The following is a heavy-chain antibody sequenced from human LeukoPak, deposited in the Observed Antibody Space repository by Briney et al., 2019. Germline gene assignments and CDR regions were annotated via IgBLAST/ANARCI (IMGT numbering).Heavy chain of an antibody. CDR1: GGTFSSYA. V-gene: IGHV1-69*06. CDR2: IIPIFGTA. J-gene: IGHJ5*02. CDR3: ARVHGHSSGWLNWFVP. D-gene: IGHD6-19*01. Sequence: SVKVSCKASGGTFSSYAISWVRQAPGQGLEWMGGIIPIFGTANYAQKFQGRVTITADKSTSTAYMELSSLRSEDTAVYYGARVHGHSSGWLNWFVPWGQGTLVTGAS.